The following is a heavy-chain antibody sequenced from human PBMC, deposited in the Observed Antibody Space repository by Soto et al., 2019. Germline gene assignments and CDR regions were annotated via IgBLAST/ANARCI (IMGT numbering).Heavy chain of an antibody. V-gene: IGHV3-23*01. CDR3: AKTPRGVGGGGGVYFDY. Sequence: PGGSLRLSCAASGFTFSSYAMSWVRQAPGKGLEWVSAISGSGGSTYYADSVKGRFTISRDNSKNTLYLQMNSLRAEDTAVYYCAKTPRGVGGGGGVYFDYWGQGTLVTVSS. J-gene: IGHJ4*02. CDR2: ISGSGGST. CDR1: GFTFSSYA. D-gene: IGHD3-16*01.